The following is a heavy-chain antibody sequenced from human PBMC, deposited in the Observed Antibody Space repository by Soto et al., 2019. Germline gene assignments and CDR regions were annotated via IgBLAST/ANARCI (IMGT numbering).Heavy chain of an antibody. CDR3: VRDWTHYDSSGPGDY. D-gene: IGHD3-22*01. CDR2: INAGNGDT. CDR1: GYTFSSYP. Sequence: GASVKVSCKASGYTFSSYPMHWARQAPGQRLEWMGWINAGNGDTKYSQRFQGRVTITRDTSAITAYMELSSLTSEDTAVYYCVRDWTHYDSSGPGDYWGQGTLVTVSS. J-gene: IGHJ4*02. V-gene: IGHV1-3*01.